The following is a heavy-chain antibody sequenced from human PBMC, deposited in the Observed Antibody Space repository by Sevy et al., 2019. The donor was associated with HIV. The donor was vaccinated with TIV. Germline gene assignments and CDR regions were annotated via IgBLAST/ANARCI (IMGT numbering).Heavy chain of an antibody. CDR2: ISSSSSTI. D-gene: IGHD3-3*01. Sequence: GESLKISCAASGFTFSSYSMNWVRQAPGKGLEWVSYISSSSSTIYYADSVKGRFTISRDNAKNSLYLQMNSLRAEETAVDYCASLYDFWSGYYYYGMDVWGQGTTVTVSS. J-gene: IGHJ6*02. V-gene: IGHV3-48*01. CDR1: GFTFSSYS. CDR3: ASLYDFWSGYYYYGMDV.